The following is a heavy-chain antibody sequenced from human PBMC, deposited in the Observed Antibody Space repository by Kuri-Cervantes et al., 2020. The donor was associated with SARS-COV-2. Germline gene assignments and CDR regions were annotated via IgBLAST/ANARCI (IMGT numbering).Heavy chain of an antibody. V-gene: IGHV3-7*03. CDR3: ARLVGGATGDYYYYMDV. CDR1: GFTVSSNY. CDR2: IKQDGSEK. Sequence: GESLKISCAASGFTVSSNYMSWVRQVPGKGLEWVANIKQDGSEKYYVDSVKGRFTISRDNAKNSLYLQMNSLRAEDTAVYYCARLVGGATGDYYYYMDVWGKGTTVTVSS. J-gene: IGHJ6*03. D-gene: IGHD1-26*01.